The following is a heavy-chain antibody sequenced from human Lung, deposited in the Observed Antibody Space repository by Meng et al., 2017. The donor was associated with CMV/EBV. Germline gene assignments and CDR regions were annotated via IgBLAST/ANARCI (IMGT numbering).Heavy chain of an antibody. Sequence: GEXXKISCAASGFTFTRYTMNWVRQAPGKGPEWVPSISSSSGYIYYADSVKGRFTISRDNAKKSLFLQMRSLRAEDTAVYYCARDRVPEPPLEGPQLWGEDFWXQGAXVTVSS. CDR3: ARDRVPEPPLEGPQLWGEDF. CDR1: GFTFTRYT. V-gene: IGHV3-21*01. CDR2: ISSSSGYI. D-gene: IGHD3-16*01. J-gene: IGHJ4*02.